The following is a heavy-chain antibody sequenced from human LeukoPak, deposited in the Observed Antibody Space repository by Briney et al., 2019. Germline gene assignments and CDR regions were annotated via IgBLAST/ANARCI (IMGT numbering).Heavy chain of an antibody. J-gene: IGHJ5*02. D-gene: IGHD2-15*01. CDR1: GYTFTGHY. V-gene: IGHV1-2*02. Sequence: EASVTVSCTASGYTFTGHYLHWVRQAPGQGLEWMGWINPNTGGTNSAQKFQGRVTMTRNTSISTAYMELSSLRSEDTALYYCARGPSAYCSGGSCYSGSAWFDPWGQGTLVTVSS. CDR2: INPNTGGT. CDR3: ARGPSAYCSGGSCYSGSAWFDP.